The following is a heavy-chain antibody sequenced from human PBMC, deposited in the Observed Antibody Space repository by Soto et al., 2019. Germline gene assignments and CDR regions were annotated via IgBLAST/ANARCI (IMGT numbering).Heavy chain of an antibody. V-gene: IGHV3-21*01. D-gene: IGHD6-6*01. CDR3: ARDLYSSSARYFDY. J-gene: IGHJ4*02. Sequence: EVQLVESGGGLVKPGGSLRLSCAASGFTFSSYSMNWVRQAPGKGLEWVSSISSSSSYIYYADSVMGRFTISRDNAKNSLYLQMNSLRAEDTAVYYCARDLYSSSARYFDYWGQGTLVTVSS. CDR2: ISSSSSYI. CDR1: GFTFSSYS.